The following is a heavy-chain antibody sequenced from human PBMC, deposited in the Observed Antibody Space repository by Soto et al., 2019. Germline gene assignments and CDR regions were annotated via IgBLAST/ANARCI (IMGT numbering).Heavy chain of an antibody. V-gene: IGHV1-69*12. J-gene: IGHJ6*02. CDR1: GGTFSSYA. Sequence: QVQLVQSGAEVKKPGSSVKVSCKASGGTFSSYAISWVRQAPGQGLEWMGGIIPIFGTANYAQKFQGRVTITADESTSTAYMELSSLRSEDTAVYYFARSSGYSFPFYYYYGMDVWGQGTTVTVSS. CDR3: ARSSGYSFPFYYYYGMDV. CDR2: IIPIFGTA. D-gene: IGHD3-22*01.